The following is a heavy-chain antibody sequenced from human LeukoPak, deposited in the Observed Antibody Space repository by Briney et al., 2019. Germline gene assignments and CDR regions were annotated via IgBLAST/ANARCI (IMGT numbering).Heavy chain of an antibody. D-gene: IGHD2-2*01. CDR2: IYYSGT. CDR3: ARQSCTSTSCPFDY. V-gene: IGHV4-39*01. Sequence: SETLSLTCTVSGGSISSSTYYWGWIRQPPGKGLEWIGSIYYSGTYYNPSLKSRVTISVDTSEKQFSLNLNSVTAADTAVYYCARQSCTSTSCPFDYWGRGTLVIVSS. CDR1: GGSISSSTYY. J-gene: IGHJ4*02.